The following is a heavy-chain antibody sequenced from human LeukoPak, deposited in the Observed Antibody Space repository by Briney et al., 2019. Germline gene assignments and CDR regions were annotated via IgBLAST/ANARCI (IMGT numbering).Heavy chain of an antibody. J-gene: IGHJ4*02. CDR2: IWYDGSNK. Sequence: TGGSLRLSCAASGFNFRTYGMHWVRQAPGKGLEWVAFIWYDGSNKYYADSVKGRFTISRDNSKNTLYVQMNSLRAEDTAVYYCAKDRQLGYCSGGTCYRHLDYWGQGTLVTVSS. D-gene: IGHD2-15*01. CDR1: GFNFRTYG. V-gene: IGHV3-30*02. CDR3: AKDRQLGYCSGGTCYRHLDY.